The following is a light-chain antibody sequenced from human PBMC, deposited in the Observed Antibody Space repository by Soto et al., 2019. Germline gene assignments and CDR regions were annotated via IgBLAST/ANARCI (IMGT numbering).Light chain of an antibody. CDR3: QTWDTGARVV. V-gene: IGLV4-69*01. CDR2: LSSDGSH. J-gene: IGLJ2*01. Sequence: QPVLTQSPSASASLGASVKLTCTLSSGHSSYAIAWHQQQPEKGPRYLMKLSSDGSHSKGDGIPDRFSGSSSRAERYLTIPSLQSEDEADYYCQTWDTGARVVFGGGTKLTVL. CDR1: SGHSSYA.